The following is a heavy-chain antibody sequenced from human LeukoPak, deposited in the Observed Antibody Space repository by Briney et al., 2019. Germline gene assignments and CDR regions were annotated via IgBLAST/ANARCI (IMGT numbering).Heavy chain of an antibody. CDR3: TTYMKIAVAGTDFDY. V-gene: IGHV3-15*01. CDR1: GFTFSSYG. D-gene: IGHD6-19*01. J-gene: IGHJ4*02. Sequence: PGGSLRLSCAASGFTFSSYGMHWVRQAPGKGLEWVGRIKSKTDGGTTDYAAPVKGRFTISRDDSKNTLYLQMNSLKTEDTAVYYCTTYMKIAVAGTDFDYWGQGTLVTVSS. CDR2: IKSKTDGGTT.